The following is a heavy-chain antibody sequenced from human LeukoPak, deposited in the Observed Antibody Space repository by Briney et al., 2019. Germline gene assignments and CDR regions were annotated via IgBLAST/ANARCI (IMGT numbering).Heavy chain of an antibody. CDR1: GFTFSGHW. CDR3: AELGITMIGGV. CDR2: INERGTDS. D-gene: IGHD3-10*02. J-gene: IGHJ6*04. V-gene: IGHV3-74*03. Sequence: GGSLRLSCTASGFTFSGHWIHWVRQAPGMGLVWVSRINERGTDSMYAESVKGRFTISRDNAKNTVYLQMNSLRAEDTAVYYCAELGITMIGGVWGKGTTVTISS.